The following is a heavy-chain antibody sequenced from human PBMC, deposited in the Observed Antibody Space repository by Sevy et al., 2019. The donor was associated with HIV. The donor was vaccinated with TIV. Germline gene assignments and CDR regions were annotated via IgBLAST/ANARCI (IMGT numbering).Heavy chain of an antibody. D-gene: IGHD2-2*01. J-gene: IGHJ4*02. CDR1: GFSVSSHY. CDR3: ARSKSPAAGLLDY. Sequence: GGSLRLSCAASGFSVSSHYISWVRQAPGKGLEWVSAIYSGGSTNYEDSVKGRFTISRDNSQNTLFLQMNSLRVEDTAIYYCARSKSPAAGLLDYWGQGALVTVSS. CDR2: IYSGGST. V-gene: IGHV3-66*01.